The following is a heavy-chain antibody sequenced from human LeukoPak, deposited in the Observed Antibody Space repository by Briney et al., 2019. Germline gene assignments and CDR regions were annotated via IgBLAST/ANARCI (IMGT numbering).Heavy chain of an antibody. CDR3: ARANIVVVAAPTDAFDI. CDR1: GFTFSSYE. CDR2: INWNGGST. Sequence: GGSLRLSCAASGFTFSSYEMDWVRQAPGKGLEWVSGINWNGGSTGYADSVKGRFTISRDNAKNSLYLQMNSLRAEDTALYYCARANIVVVAAPTDAFDIWGQGTMVTVSS. J-gene: IGHJ3*02. D-gene: IGHD2-15*01. V-gene: IGHV3-20*04.